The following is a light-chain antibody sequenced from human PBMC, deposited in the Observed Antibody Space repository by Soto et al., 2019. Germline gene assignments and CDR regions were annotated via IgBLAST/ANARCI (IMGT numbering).Light chain of an antibody. V-gene: IGLV1-40*01. CDR1: SSNIGAGYD. J-gene: IGLJ2*01. CDR3: QSYDSSLSVV. CDR2: GNS. Sequence: QSVLTQPPSVSGAPGQRVTISCTGSSSNIGAGYDVHWYQQLPGTAPKLLIYGNSNRPSGVPDRFSASKSGTSASLAITGLQAEDEADYYCQSYDSSLSVVFGGGPSSPS.